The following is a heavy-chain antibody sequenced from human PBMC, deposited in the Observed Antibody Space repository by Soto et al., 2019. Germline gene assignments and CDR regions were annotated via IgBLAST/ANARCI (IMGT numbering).Heavy chain of an antibody. D-gene: IGHD5-18*01. V-gene: IGHV3-21*01. CDR3: ARLTGEMATAPS. CDR2: ISSSSSYI. J-gene: IGHJ4*02. CDR1: GFTFSSYS. Sequence: GGSLRLSCAASGFTFSSYSMNWVRQAPGKGLEWVSSISSSSSYIYYADSVKGRFTISRDNAKNSLYLQMNSLRAEDTAVYYCARLTGEMATAPSWGQGTLVTVSS.